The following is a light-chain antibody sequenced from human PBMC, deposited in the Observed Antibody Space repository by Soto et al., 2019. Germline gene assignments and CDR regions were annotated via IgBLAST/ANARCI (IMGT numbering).Light chain of an antibody. CDR1: QSVSSSY. V-gene: IGKV3-20*01. CDR3: QQYGSSPPIN. J-gene: IGKJ5*01. Sequence: ELVLTPSPGTLSLSPWERATLSCRSSQSVSSSYLAWYQQKPGQAPRLLIYGASSRATGIPDRFSGSGSGTDFTLTISRLEPEDFAVYYCQQYGSSPPINFGQGTRLEIK. CDR2: GAS.